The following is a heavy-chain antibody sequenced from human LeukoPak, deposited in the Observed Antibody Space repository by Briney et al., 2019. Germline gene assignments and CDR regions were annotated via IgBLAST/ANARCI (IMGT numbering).Heavy chain of an antibody. CDR3: VAYYYGSGSYYNVFM. J-gene: IGHJ4*02. Sequence: PGGSLRLSCAASGFTFSSYSMNWVRQAPGKGLEWVSSISSSSSYIYYADSVKGRFTISRDNAKNSLHLQMNSLRAEDTAVYYCVAYYYGSGSYYNVFMWGQGTLVTVSS. D-gene: IGHD3-10*01. V-gene: IGHV3-21*01. CDR1: GFTFSSYS. CDR2: ISSSSSYI.